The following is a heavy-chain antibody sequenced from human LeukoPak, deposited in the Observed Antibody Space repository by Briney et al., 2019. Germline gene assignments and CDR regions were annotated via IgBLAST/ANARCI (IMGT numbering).Heavy chain of an antibody. CDR1: GGTFSSYA. Sequence: GASVKVSCKASGGTFSSYAISWVRQAPGQGLEWMGGIIPIFGTANYAQKFQGRVTITADKSTSTAYMELSSLRSEDTAVYYCANNYYGSGSYYYYYMDVWGKGTTVTVSS. CDR2: IIPIFGTA. CDR3: ANNYYGSGSYYYYYMDV. V-gene: IGHV1-69*06. D-gene: IGHD3-10*01. J-gene: IGHJ6*03.